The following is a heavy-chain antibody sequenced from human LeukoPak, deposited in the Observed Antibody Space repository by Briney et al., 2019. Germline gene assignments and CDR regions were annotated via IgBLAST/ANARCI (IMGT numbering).Heavy chain of an antibody. CDR3: ARESNWNYAFDY. CDR2: IRLDGVEK. Sequence: PGGSLRLSCAASGLTLSNSMMHWIRQAPGKGLEWVALIRLDGVEKFYSDSVKGRFTISRDNSKNTLYLEMSNLRAEDTAVYYCARESNWNYAFDYWGQGTLATVSS. V-gene: IGHV3-30*02. D-gene: IGHD1-7*01. CDR1: GLTLSNSM. J-gene: IGHJ4*02.